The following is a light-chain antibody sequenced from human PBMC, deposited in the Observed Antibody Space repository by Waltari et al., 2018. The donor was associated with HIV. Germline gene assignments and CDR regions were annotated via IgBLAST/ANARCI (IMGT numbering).Light chain of an antibody. J-gene: IGLJ2*01. CDR2: GNT. CDR1: SSNIGAGYD. CDR3: QSLRV. V-gene: IGLV1-40*01. Sequence: QSVLTQPPSVSGAPGQRVTISCTGSSSNIGAGYDVHWYQQLPGTAPKLLIYGNTNRPSGVPDRFSGSKSGTSASLAITGLQAEDEADYYCQSLRVFGVGTKLTVL.